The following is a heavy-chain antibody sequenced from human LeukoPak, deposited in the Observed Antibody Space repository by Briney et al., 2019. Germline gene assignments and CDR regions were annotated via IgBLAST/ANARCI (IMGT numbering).Heavy chain of an antibody. V-gene: IGHV1-18*01. CDR1: GYTFTSYG. CDR3: ARGTWGAPGYCSSTSCYANYNWFDP. CDR2: ISAYNGNT. Sequence: GASVKLSCKASGYTFTSYGISWVRQAPGQGLEWMGWISAYNGNTNYAQKLQGRVTMTTDTSTSTAYMELRSLRSDDTAVYYCARGTWGAPGYCSSTSCYANYNWFDPWGQGTLVTVSS. J-gene: IGHJ5*02. D-gene: IGHD2-2*03.